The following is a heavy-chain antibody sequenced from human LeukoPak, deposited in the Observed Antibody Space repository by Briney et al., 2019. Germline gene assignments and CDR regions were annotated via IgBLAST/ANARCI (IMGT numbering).Heavy chain of an antibody. CDR3: ARVIGYCSGGSCTNFDY. CDR2: IIPIFGTA. CDR1: GGTFSSYA. V-gene: IGHV1-69*01. D-gene: IGHD2-15*01. Sequence: SVKVSCKASGGTFSSYAISWVRQAPGQRLEWMGGIIPIFGTANYAQKFQGRVTITADESTSTAYMELSSLRSEDTAVYYCARVIGYCSGGSCTNFDYWGQGTLVTVSS. J-gene: IGHJ4*02.